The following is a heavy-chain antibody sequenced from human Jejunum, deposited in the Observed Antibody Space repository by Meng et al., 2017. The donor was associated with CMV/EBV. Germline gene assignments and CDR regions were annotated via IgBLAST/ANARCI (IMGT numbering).Heavy chain of an antibody. V-gene: IGHV3-23*01. D-gene: IGHD6-13*01. CDR1: FSNYA. CDR3: ATPPRNYNSNWYAYSFAY. CDR2: ISSSGDNT. Sequence: FSNYAMNWVSQPPGKGLEWVSGISSSGDNTNYADSVKGRFTISRDNSQNTLDLQMYSLRAEDTAVYYCATPPRNYNSNWYAYSFAYWGQGTLVIVSS. J-gene: IGHJ4*02.